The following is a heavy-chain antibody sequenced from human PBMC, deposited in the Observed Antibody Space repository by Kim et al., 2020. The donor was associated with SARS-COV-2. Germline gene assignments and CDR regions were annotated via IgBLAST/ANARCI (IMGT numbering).Heavy chain of an antibody. J-gene: IGHJ4*02. CDR1: GFTFSSYA. D-gene: IGHD2-21*01. CDR3: ATPTVVVVIAIPSPPDY. Sequence: GGSLRLSCAASGFTFSSYAMSWVRQAPGKGLEWVSAISGSGGSTYYADSVKGRFTISRDNSKNTLYLQMNSLRAEDTAVYYCATPTVVVVIAIPSPPDYWGQGTLVTVSS. V-gene: IGHV3-23*01. CDR2: ISGSGGST.